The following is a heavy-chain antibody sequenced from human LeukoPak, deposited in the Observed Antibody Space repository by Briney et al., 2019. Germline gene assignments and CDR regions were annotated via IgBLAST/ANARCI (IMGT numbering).Heavy chain of an antibody. Sequence: SETLSLTCTVSGGSISSYYWGWIRQPPGKGLEWIGSIYHSGSTYYNPSLKSRVTISVDTSKNQFSLKLSSVTAADTAVYYCARGGLGYSSSWYVYWGQGTLVTVSS. V-gene: IGHV4-38-2*02. J-gene: IGHJ4*02. CDR1: GGSISSYY. CDR3: ARGGLGYSSSWYVY. CDR2: IYHSGST. D-gene: IGHD6-13*01.